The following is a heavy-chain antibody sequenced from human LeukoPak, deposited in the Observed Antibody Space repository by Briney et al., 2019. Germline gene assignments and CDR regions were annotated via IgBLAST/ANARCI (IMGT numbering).Heavy chain of an antibody. CDR1: GFTLNTYW. CDR2: INPDGTVT. J-gene: IGHJ2*01. V-gene: IGHV3-74*01. Sequence: PGGSLRLSCAASGFTLNTYWMHWVRQAPGEGLLWVSPINPDGTVTTYADSVKGRFTISRDNAKNTLYLQTNSLRAEDTAVYYCVRDSPSGFFDLWGRGTLVTVSS. D-gene: IGHD6-19*01. CDR3: VRDSPSGFFDL.